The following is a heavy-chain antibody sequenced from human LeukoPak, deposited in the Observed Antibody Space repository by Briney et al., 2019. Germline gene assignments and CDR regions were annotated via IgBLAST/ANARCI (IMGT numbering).Heavy chain of an antibody. CDR3: AKDTTYGGYVSGGTFHI. D-gene: IGHD2-15*01. CDR1: AFSFSSSA. CDR2: ISVSGGKT. V-gene: IGHV3-23*01. Sequence: GGSLRLSCAASAFSFSSSAMSWVRQDPGKGLEWVSTISVSGGKTYYADSVKGRFTISRDTSKNTLYLQMDSLRAEDTAVDYCAKDTTYGGYVSGGTFHIWGQGTMVTVSS. J-gene: IGHJ3*02.